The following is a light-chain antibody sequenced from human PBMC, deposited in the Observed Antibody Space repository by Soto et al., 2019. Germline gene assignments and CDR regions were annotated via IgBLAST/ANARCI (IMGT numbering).Light chain of an antibody. V-gene: IGLV2-23*02. Sequence: QSALTQPASVSGSPGQSITISCTGTSNDVGGYNLVSWFQQHPGKAPKLMMSVVNKRPSGVSNRFSGSKSANTASLTISGLQAEDEADYYCCSHVGGSSPQWVFGGGTKLTVL. CDR2: VVN. CDR1: SNDVGGYNL. J-gene: IGLJ3*02. CDR3: CSHVGGSSPQWV.